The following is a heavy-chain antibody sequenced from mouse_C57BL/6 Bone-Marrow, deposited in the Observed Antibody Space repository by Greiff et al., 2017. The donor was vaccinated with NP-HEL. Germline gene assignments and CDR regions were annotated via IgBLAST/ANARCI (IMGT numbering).Heavy chain of an antibody. D-gene: IGHD1-1*01. CDR3: AREEIYYYGSSYDWYFDV. CDR1: GYTFTDYN. CDR2: INPTNGGT. J-gene: IGHJ1*03. V-gene: IGHV1-18*01. Sequence: VQLQQSGPELVKPGASVKIPCKASGYTFTDYNMDWVKQSHGKSLEWIGDINPTNGGTIYNQKFKGKATLTVDKSSSTAYMELRSLTSEDTAVYYCAREEIYYYGSSYDWYFDVWGTGTTVTVSS.